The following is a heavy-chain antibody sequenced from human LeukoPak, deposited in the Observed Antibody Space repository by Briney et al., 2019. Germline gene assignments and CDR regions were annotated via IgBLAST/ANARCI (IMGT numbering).Heavy chain of an antibody. Sequence: GGSLRLSCAASGFTFTNYAMYWVRQAPGKGLEWVSAVSGRDDSTYYADSVKGRFTISRDTSKNTLFLQMNSLRAEDTAVYYCAKWGDYGILTGYYDPDYWGQGTLVTVSS. V-gene: IGHV3-23*01. CDR3: AKWGDYGILTGYYDPDY. D-gene: IGHD3-9*01. CDR2: VSGRDDST. CDR1: GFTFTNYA. J-gene: IGHJ4*02.